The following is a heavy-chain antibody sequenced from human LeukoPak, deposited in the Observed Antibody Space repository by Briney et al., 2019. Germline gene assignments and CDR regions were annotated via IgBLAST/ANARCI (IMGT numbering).Heavy chain of an antibody. J-gene: IGHJ3*02. CDR1: GGSVSSYY. CDR2: IGYTGIT. Sequence: SVTLSLTCTVSGGSVSSYYWSWIRQPPGKGLEWLAYIGYTGITKYNPSRRSRVTISVDTSTKQFSLKLSSVTAADKAVYYCARDVSYDGSGHYHVASDIWGHGTMVTASS. CDR3: ARDVSYDGSGHYHVASDI. D-gene: IGHD3-22*01. V-gene: IGHV4-59*02.